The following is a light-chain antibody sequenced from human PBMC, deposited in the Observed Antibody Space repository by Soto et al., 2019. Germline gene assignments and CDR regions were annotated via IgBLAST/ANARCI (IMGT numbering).Light chain of an antibody. CDR2: DVS. CDR3: ASYTTSSTYV. CDR1: SSDVGGYSY. Sequence: ALSQPASVSGSPGQSIAISCTGTSSDVGGYSYVSWYQQQPGKAPKLVISDVSNRPSGVSDRFSGSKSGNTASLTISGLQTEDEADYYCASYTTSSTYVFGTGTKVTVL. V-gene: IGLV2-14*01. J-gene: IGLJ1*01.